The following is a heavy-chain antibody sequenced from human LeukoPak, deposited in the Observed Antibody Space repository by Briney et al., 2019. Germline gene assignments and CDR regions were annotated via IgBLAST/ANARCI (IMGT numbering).Heavy chain of an antibody. CDR1: GGSISSGSYY. D-gene: IGHD5-18*01. CDR3: ARGQKYRNGYTVTELGSGYFDY. J-gene: IGHJ4*02. Sequence: PSETLSLTCTVSGGSISSGSYYWSWIRQPAGKGLEWIGRIYTSGSTNYNPSLKSRVTISVDTSKNQFSLTLSYVTAADTAVYYCARGQKYRNGYTVTELGSGYFDYWGQGTLVTVSS. V-gene: IGHV4-61*02. CDR2: IYTSGST.